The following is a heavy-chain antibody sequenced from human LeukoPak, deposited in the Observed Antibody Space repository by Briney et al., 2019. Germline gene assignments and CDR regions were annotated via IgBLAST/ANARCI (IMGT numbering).Heavy chain of an antibody. CDR3: ANPSDCSSTSCYYQGDY. V-gene: IGHV3-23*01. Sequence: GGSLRLSCAASGFTFSSYAMSWVRQAPGKGLEWVSAISGSGGSTYYADSVKGRFTISRDKSKNTLYLQMNSLRDEDTAVYYCANPSDCSSTSCYYQGDYWGQGTLVTVSS. CDR1: GFTFSSYA. CDR2: ISGSGGST. D-gene: IGHD2-2*01. J-gene: IGHJ4*02.